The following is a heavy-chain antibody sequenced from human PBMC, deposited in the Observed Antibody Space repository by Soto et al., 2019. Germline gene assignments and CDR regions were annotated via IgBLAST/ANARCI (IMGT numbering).Heavy chain of an antibody. D-gene: IGHD2-21*01. J-gene: IGHJ5*02. CDR1: GGSISSSSYY. Sequence: KPSETLSLTCTVSGGSISSSSYYWGWIRQPPGKGLEWIGSIYYSGSTYYNPSLKSRVTISVATSKNQFSLKLSSVTAADTAVYYCARQCPYSPGTLLFDTNWFDPWGQGTLVTVSS. V-gene: IGHV4-39*01. CDR3: ARQCPYSPGTLLFDTNWFDP. CDR2: IYYSGST.